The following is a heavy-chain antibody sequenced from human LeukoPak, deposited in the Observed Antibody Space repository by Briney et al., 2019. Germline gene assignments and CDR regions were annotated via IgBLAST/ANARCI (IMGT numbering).Heavy chain of an antibody. D-gene: IGHD3-22*01. CDR3: ARGAKDYYDSSGYYPPGY. CDR1: GYTFTSYD. J-gene: IGHJ4*02. CDR2: MNPNSGNT. V-gene: IGHV1-8*03. Sequence: ASVKVSCKASGYTFTSYDINWVRQATGQGLEWMGWMNPNSGNTGYAQKFQGRVTITRNTSISTAYMELSSLRSEGTAVYYCARGAKDYYDSSGYYPPGYWGQGTLVTVSS.